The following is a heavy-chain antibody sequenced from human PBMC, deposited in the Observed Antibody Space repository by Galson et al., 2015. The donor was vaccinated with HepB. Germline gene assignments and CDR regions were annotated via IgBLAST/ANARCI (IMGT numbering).Heavy chain of an antibody. Sequence: SLRLSCAASGFTFSSYAMHWVRQAPGKGLEYVSAISSNGGSTYYANSVKGRFTISRDNSKNTLYLQMGSLRAEDMAVYYCARDEETDYYYDSSGYSWSLDYWGQGTLVTVSS. CDR2: ISSNGGST. CDR1: GFTFSSYA. J-gene: IGHJ4*02. D-gene: IGHD3-22*01. V-gene: IGHV3-64*01. CDR3: ARDEETDYYYDSSGYSWSLDY.